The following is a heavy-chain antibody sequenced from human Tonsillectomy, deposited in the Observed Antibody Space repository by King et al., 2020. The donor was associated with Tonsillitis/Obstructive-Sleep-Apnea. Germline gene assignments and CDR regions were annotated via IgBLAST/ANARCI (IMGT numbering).Heavy chain of an antibody. J-gene: IGHJ3*02. CDR2: MNPNSGNT. CDR3: ARAGGYCSSSSCYSSAFDI. Sequence: VQLVESGAEVKKPGASVKVSCTASGYTFTSYDINWVRQATGQGLEWMGWMNPNSGNTGYAQKFQGRVAMTRNTSISTAYMELSSLGSEDTAVYYCARAGGYCSSSSCYSSAFDIWGQGTMVTVSS. CDR1: GYTFTSYD. D-gene: IGHD2-2*01. V-gene: IGHV1-8*01.